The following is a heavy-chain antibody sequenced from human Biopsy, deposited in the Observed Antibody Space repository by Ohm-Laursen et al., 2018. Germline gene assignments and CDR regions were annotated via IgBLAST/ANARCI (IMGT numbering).Heavy chain of an antibody. CDR2: FAPENGKT. Sequence: SVKVSCKVSGYTLTDLSMHWVRQAPGKGLEWMGDFAPENGKTIYAQKFQGRVTMTEDTSTDTAYMELSNLRSEDTAVYYCAGDINNWNVNYWGQGTLVTVSS. D-gene: IGHD1-20*01. V-gene: IGHV1-24*01. J-gene: IGHJ4*02. CDR1: GYTLTDLS. CDR3: AGDINNWNVNY.